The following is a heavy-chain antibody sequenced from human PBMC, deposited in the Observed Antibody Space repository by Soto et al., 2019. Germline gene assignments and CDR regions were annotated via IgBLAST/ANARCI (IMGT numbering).Heavy chain of an antibody. CDR2: IYSSGNA. CDR3: AKGRGFYSDNSFDP. J-gene: IGHJ5*02. V-gene: IGHV4-4*07. Sequence: SETLSLTCSVSLDSISNSYWTWIRQPAGKGLEWIGHIYSSGNANYNPSLKSRVTMSLDTSKNQSSLSLKSVTAADTAIYYCAKGRGFYSDNSFDPWGQGTQVRVSS. D-gene: IGHD3-22*01. CDR1: LDSISNSY.